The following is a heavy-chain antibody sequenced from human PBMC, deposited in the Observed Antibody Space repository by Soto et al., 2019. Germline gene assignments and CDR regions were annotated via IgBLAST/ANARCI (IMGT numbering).Heavy chain of an antibody. CDR2: IYYDGST. CDR1: GGSITSNNYY. CDR3: AKVVVAATRHTDFDS. J-gene: IGHJ4*02. Sequence: SETLSLTCTVSGGSITSNNYYWAWIRQPPGKGLAWIASIYYDGSTYYNPPLKSRVSISVDTSKNHFSLKLSSVTAADTAVYYCAKVVVAATRHTDFDSWGQGTLVTVSS. D-gene: IGHD2-15*01. V-gene: IGHV4-39*02.